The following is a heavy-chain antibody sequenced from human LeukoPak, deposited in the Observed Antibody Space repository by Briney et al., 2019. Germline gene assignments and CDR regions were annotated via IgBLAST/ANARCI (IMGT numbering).Heavy chain of an antibody. CDR3: ARSRGVLGGGFDSLYF. CDR2: MDPNSGNT. CDR1: GYTFTSYD. J-gene: IGHJ3*01. D-gene: IGHD3-16*01. Sequence: ASVKVSCKASGYTFTSYDINWARQAPGQGLEWMGWMDPNSGNTGHAQNFQGRFTMTRSTSISTAYMELTSLRSEDTAVYYCARSRGVLGGGFDSLYFWGQGTMVTVSS. V-gene: IGHV1-8*01.